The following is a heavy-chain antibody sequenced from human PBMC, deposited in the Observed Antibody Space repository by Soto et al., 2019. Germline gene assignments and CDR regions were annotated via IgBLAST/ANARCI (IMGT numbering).Heavy chain of an antibody. D-gene: IGHD6-13*01. V-gene: IGHV3-74*01. CDR2: INSDGSST. J-gene: IGHJ4*02. CDR1: GFTFSNYW. CDR3: ARNPGAFSSTWSFYFDC. Sequence: LRLSCAASGFTFSNYWMHWVRQAPGKGLVWVSRINSDGSSTTYADSVKGRFTISRDNAKKTLYLQMNSLRAEDTAVHYSARNPGAFSSTWSFYFDCWGQGTLVTVSS.